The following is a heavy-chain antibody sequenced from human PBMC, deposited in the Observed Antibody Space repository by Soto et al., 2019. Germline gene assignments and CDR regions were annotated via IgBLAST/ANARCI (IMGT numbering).Heavy chain of an antibody. D-gene: IGHD1-1*01. V-gene: IGHV4-34*01. CDR1: GGSFSGYQ. Sequence: ASETLSLTCGVYGGSFSGYQWNWIRQSPGQGLEWIGETNHSGTTKYNPSLESRINLSVDTSKKQFSLKMFSVTAADTAIYYCARGWRFDPWGQGTQVTVSS. CDR3: ARGWRFDP. CDR2: TNHSGTT. J-gene: IGHJ5*02.